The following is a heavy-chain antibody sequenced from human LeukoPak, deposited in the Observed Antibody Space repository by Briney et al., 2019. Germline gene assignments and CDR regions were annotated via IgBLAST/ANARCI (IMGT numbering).Heavy chain of an antibody. CDR3: AKVGGSGSYFPDY. CDR1: GFTFSSYA. CDR2: ISANAAST. V-gene: IGHV3-23*01. J-gene: IGHJ4*02. Sequence: GGSLRLSCAASGFTFSSYAMSGVREAPGKGLEWVSAISANAASTYNADSVKGRFTISRDNSRNTVYVQRNSLRAEDTAVYYCAKVGGSGSYFPDYWGQGTLVTVSS. D-gene: IGHD3-10*01.